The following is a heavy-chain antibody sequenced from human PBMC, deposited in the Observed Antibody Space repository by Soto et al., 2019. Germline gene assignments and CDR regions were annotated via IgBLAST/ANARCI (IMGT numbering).Heavy chain of an antibody. Sequence: GASVKVSCKASGYTFTSYGISWVRQAPGQGLEWMGWISANNGNTNYAQKLQGRVTMTTNTSTSTAYMELRSLRSEDTAVYYCARGLWEIYNWNDDDYWGQGTLVTVSS. CDR1: GYTFTSYG. D-gene: IGHD1-20*01. J-gene: IGHJ4*02. CDR3: ARGLWEIYNWNDDDY. CDR2: ISANNGNT. V-gene: IGHV1-18*01.